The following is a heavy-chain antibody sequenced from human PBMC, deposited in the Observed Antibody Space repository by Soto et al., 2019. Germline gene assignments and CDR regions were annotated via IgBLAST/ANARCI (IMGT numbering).Heavy chain of an antibody. D-gene: IGHD2-2*01. CDR2: IFPGDSDT. J-gene: IGHJ6*02. V-gene: IGHV5-51*01. CDR1: GYNFNRYW. CDR3: AGEDDQYYGMDV. Sequence: ESLKISCKGSGYNFNRYWIAWVRQMPGKGLEWMGIIFPGDSDTRYSPSFQGQVTISVDKSISTAYLQWSSLKASDTAMYYCAGEDDQYYGMDVWGQGTTVTVSS.